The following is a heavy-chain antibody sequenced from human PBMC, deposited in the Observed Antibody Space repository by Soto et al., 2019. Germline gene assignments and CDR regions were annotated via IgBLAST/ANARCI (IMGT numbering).Heavy chain of an antibody. CDR1: GYTFTSYY. V-gene: IGHV1-46*03. Sequence: GASVKVSCKESGYTFTSYYMHWVRQAPGQRLEWMGIINPSGGSTSYAQKFQGRVTMTRDTSTSTVYMELSSLRSEDTAVYYCARAPTHPIVATIWGALWYYYYMDVWGKGTTVTVSS. D-gene: IGHD5-12*01. CDR2: INPSGGST. J-gene: IGHJ6*03. CDR3: ARAPTHPIVATIWGALWYYYYMDV.